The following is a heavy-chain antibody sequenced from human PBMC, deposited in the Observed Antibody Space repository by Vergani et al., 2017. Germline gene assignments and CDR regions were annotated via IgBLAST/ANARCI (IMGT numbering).Heavy chain of an antibody. Sequence: QVQLQESGPGLVKPSETLSLTCTVSGGSISSYYWSWIRQPPGKGLEWIGYIYYSGSTNYNPSLKSRVTISVDTSKNQFSLKLSSVTAADSSVYYCAREMATTYFDYWCQGTLVTVSS. CDR2: IYYSGST. V-gene: IGHV4-59*01. J-gene: IGHJ4*02. D-gene: IGHD5-24*01. CDR1: GGSISSYY. CDR3: AREMATTYFDY.